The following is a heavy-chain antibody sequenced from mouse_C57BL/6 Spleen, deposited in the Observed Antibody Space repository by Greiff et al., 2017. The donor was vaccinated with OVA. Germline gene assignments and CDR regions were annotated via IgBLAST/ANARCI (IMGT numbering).Heavy chain of an antibody. Sequence: QVQLKESGAELVRPGASVTLSCKASGYTFTDYEMHWVKQTPVHGLEWIGAIDPETGGTAYNQKFKGKAILTADKSSSTAYMELRSLTSEDSAVYYCTKGSNPAWFAYWGQGTLVTVSA. CDR2: IDPETGGT. CDR1: GYTFTDYE. CDR3: TKGSNPAWFAY. J-gene: IGHJ3*01. V-gene: IGHV1-15*01. D-gene: IGHD1-1*01.